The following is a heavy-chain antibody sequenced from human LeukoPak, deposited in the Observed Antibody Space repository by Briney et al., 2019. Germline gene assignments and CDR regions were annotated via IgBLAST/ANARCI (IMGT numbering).Heavy chain of an antibody. D-gene: IGHD3-9*01. CDR3: AKGDNNILTGYYNSFDS. CDR1: GFTFSDYA. Sequence: PGGSLRLSCAASGFTFSDYAMTWIRQAPGKGLEWVSTISGSGISTYFADSVKGRFTISRDNSRNTLLLQMNSLRAEDTALFYCAKGDNNILTGYYNSFDSWGQGTLVTVSS. V-gene: IGHV3-23*01. CDR2: ISGSGIST. J-gene: IGHJ4*02.